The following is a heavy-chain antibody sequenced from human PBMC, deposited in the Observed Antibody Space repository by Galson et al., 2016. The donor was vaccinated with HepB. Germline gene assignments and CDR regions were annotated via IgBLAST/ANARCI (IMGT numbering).Heavy chain of an antibody. V-gene: IGHV3-7*01. CDR2: IKEDGSKY. CDR3: ASVREVHSGGHNWFDP. J-gene: IGHJ5*02. D-gene: IGHD1-26*01. CDR1: GFTFSSYW. Sequence: SLRLSCAASGFTFSSYWMSWVRQAPGKGLEWVANIKEDGSKYHCVDSVKGRFSFSRDNAKNSLYLQMDSLRVEDTAVYYCASVREVHSGGHNWFDPWGPGTLVTVSS.